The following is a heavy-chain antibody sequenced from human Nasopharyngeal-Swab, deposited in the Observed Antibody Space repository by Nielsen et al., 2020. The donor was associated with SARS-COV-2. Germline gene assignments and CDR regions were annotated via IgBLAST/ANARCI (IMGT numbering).Heavy chain of an antibody. V-gene: IGHV3-74*01. J-gene: IGHJ4*02. CDR3: VKYGSG. CDR2: IDNDGRRT. CDR1: GFTFSSYA. Sequence: GESLKISCAASGFTFSSYAMSRVRQAPGKGPEWVSRIDNDGRRTFYADLVKGRFTISRDNTKNTLYLQMNSLSAEDTALYYCVKYGSGWGQGTLVTVSS. D-gene: IGHD6-19*01.